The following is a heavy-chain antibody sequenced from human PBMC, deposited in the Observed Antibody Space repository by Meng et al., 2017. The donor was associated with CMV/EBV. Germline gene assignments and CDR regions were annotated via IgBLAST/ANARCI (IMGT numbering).Heavy chain of an antibody. J-gene: IGHJ4*02. V-gene: IGHV3-7*01. CDR1: GFTFSSYW. CDR3: AKDRGIQLWSYYFDY. D-gene: IGHD5-18*01. CDR2: IKQDGSEK. Sequence: GSLRLSCAASGFTFSSYWMSWVPQAPGKGLEWVANIKQDGSEKYYVDSVKGRFTISRDNAKNSLYLQMNSLRDEDTAVYYCAKDRGIQLWSYYFDYWGQGTLVTVSS.